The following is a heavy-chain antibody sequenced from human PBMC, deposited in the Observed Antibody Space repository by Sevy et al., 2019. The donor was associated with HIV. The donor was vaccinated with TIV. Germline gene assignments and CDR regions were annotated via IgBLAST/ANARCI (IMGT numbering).Heavy chain of an antibody. CDR3: AREGVDFWSGPVDFYYGMDV. J-gene: IGHJ6*02. V-gene: IGHV3-74*01. D-gene: IGHD3-3*01. Sequence: GGSLRLSCAASGFTFNKYLMHWVRQVPGKGLVWVSQIKHDGSSTTYAGSVKGRFTISRDNAKNTVSLALNSLRVEDTGVYFCAREGVDFWSGPVDFYYGMDVWGQGATVTVSS. CDR1: GFTFNKYL. CDR2: IKHDGSST.